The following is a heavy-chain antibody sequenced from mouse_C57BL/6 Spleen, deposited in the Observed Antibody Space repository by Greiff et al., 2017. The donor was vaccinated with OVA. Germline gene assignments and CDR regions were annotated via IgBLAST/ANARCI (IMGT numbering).Heavy chain of an antibody. Sequence: QVQLQQSGAELVKPGASVKISCKASGYAFSSYWMNWVKQRPGKGLEWIGQIYPGDGDTNYNGKFKGKATLTADKSSSTAYMQLSSLTSEDSAVYFGAIGGYYGWNAMDYWGQGTSVTVSS. CDR1: GYAFSSYW. D-gene: IGHD2-3*01. CDR3: AIGGYYGWNAMDY. CDR2: IYPGDGDT. V-gene: IGHV1-80*01. J-gene: IGHJ4*01.